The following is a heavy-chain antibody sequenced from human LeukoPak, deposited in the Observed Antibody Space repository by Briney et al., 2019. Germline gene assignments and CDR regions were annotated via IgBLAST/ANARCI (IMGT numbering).Heavy chain of an antibody. CDR3: AKGESTAADLPSDDY. J-gene: IGHJ4*02. CDR2: ISYDGSNK. D-gene: IGHD6-13*01. CDR1: GFTFSSYA. Sequence: GGSLRLSCAASGFTFSSYAMHWVRQAPGKGLEWVAVISYDGSNKYYADSVKGRFTISRDNSKNTLYLQMNSLRAEDTAVYYCAKGESTAADLPSDDYWGQGTLVTVSS. V-gene: IGHV3-30-3*01.